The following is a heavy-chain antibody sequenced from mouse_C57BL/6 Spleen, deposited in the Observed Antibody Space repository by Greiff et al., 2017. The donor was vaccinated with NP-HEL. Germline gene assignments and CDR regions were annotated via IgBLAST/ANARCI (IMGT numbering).Heavy chain of an antibody. D-gene: IGHD1-1*02. Sequence: EVKLVESGGGLVKPGGSLKLSCAASGFTFSDYGMHWVRQAPEKGLEWVAYISSGSSTIYYADTVKGRFTISRDNAKNTLFLQMTSLRSEDTAMYYCAREFYGSQWYFDVWGTGTTVTVST. CDR3: AREFYGSQWYFDV. CDR2: ISSGSSTI. CDR1: GFTFSDYG. J-gene: IGHJ1*03. V-gene: IGHV5-17*01.